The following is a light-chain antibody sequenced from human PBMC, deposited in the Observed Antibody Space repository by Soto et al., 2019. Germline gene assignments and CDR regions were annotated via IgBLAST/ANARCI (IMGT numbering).Light chain of an antibody. V-gene: IGLV2-11*01. CDR3: CSYAGRYTYV. J-gene: IGLJ1*01. CDR1: SSDVGGYNY. CDR2: DVS. Sequence: QSVLTHPRPVSGSTGQPVTISGTGASSDVGGYNYVSWYQQHPGKAPKLMIYDVSKRPSGVPDRFSGSKYGNTAPLTISGLQTEDESDYYGCSYAGRYTYVFGTGTKV.